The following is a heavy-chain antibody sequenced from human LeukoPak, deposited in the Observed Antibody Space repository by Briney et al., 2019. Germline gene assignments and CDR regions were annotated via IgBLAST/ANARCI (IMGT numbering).Heavy chain of an antibody. CDR3: AKRLIAAAGITLDY. CDR1: GFTFSSYA. D-gene: IGHD6-13*01. CDR2: ISGSGGST. V-gene: IGHV3-23*01. J-gene: IGHJ4*02. Sequence: GGSLRLSCAASGFTFSSYAMSWVRQAPGKGLEWVSAISGSGGSTYYADSVKGRFAISRDNSKNTLYLQMNSLRAEDTAVYYCAKRLIAAAGITLDYWGQGTLVTVSS.